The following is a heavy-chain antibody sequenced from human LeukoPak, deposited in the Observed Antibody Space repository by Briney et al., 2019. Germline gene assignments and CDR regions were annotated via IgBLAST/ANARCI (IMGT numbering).Heavy chain of an antibody. CDR3: ARHAILVVADYFDY. J-gene: IGHJ4*02. CDR2: VYYRGNS. Sequence: SETLSLTCTVSGGSISHYYWSWIRQPAGKGLEWIGSVYYRGNSYYNPSLKSRVTISVDTSKNQFSLKLSSVTAADTAVYYCARHAILVVADYFDYWGQGTLVTVSS. V-gene: IGHV4-39*01. D-gene: IGHD2-8*02. CDR1: GGSISHYY.